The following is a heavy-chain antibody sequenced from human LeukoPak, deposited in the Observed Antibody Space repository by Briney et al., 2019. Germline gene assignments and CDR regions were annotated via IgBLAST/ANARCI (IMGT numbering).Heavy chain of an antibody. CDR1: GYTLTELS. Sequence: ASVKVSCKVSGYTLTELSMHWVRQAPGKGLEWMGGFDPEDGETIYAQKFQGRVTMTEDTSTDTAYMELSSLRSEDTAVYYCASSLPGIAVAGTFYYYGMDVWGQGTTVTVSS. CDR2: FDPEDGET. J-gene: IGHJ6*02. V-gene: IGHV1-24*01. D-gene: IGHD6-19*01. CDR3: ASSLPGIAVAGTFYYYGMDV.